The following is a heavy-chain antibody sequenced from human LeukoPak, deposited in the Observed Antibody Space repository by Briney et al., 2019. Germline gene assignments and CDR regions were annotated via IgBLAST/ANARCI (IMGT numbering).Heavy chain of an antibody. D-gene: IGHD2-2*01. Sequence: GRTLRLSSAASGFTFTSYAMSSVRQTPGKGLEWVSAISGSGGSTYYADSVKGRFTISRDNSKNTLYLRMNSLRAEDTAVYYCAKDHPTVYCSSTSCYVDYWGQGTLVTVSS. J-gene: IGHJ4*02. CDR3: AKDHPTVYCSSTSCYVDY. CDR2: ISGSGGST. CDR1: GFTFTSYA. V-gene: IGHV3-23*01.